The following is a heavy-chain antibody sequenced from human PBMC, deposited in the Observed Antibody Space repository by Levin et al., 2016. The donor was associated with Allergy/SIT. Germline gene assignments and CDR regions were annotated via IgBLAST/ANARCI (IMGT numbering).Heavy chain of an antibody. CDR3: ARDLSSSWYSGWGGMDV. J-gene: IGHJ6*02. Sequence: GESLKISCAASGFTFSYYNMNWVRQAPGKGLQWVSSISASSASINYADSVRGRFTISRDNAQNSLHLQMDSLRGDDTAVYYCARDLSSSWYSGWGGMDVWGRGTTVSVSS. V-gene: IGHV3-21*01. D-gene: IGHD6-13*01. CDR2: ISASSASI. CDR1: GFTFSYYN.